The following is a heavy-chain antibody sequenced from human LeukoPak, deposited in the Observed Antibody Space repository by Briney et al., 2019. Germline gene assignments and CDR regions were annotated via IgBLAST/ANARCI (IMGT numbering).Heavy chain of an antibody. V-gene: IGHV3-30-3*01. Sequence: GGSLRLFCAASGFTFSSYAMHWVRQAPGKGLEWVAVISYDGSNKYYADSVKGRFTISRDNSKNTLYLQMNSPRAGDTAVYYCAGGTTVVVGDYWGQGTLVTVSS. CDR3: AGGTTVVVGDY. J-gene: IGHJ4*02. CDR1: GFTFSSYA. D-gene: IGHD4-23*01. CDR2: ISYDGSNK.